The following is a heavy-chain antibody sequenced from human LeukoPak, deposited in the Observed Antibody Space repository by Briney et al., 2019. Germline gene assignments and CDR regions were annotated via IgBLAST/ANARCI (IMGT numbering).Heavy chain of an antibody. V-gene: IGHV3-21*01. CDR3: AREVYYYGSGSYYYMDV. D-gene: IGHD3-10*01. J-gene: IGHJ6*03. CDR2: ISGSSSYI. CDR1: GFTFSSYS. Sequence: GGSLRLSCAASGFTFSSYSMNWVRQAPGKGLEWVSSISGSSSYIYYADSVKGRFTISRDNAKNSLYLQMNSLRAEDTAVYYCAREVYYYGSGSYYYMDVWGKGTTVTVSS.